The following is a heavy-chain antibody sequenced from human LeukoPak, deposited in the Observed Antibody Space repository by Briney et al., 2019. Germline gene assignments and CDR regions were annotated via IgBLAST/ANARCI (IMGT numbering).Heavy chain of an antibody. CDR2: LWYDGSNK. CDR1: GFTFSNAW. Sequence: GGSLRLSCAASGFTFSNAWMSWVRQAPGKGLEWVAVLWYDGSNKFYADSVKGRFTISRDNSKNTLYLQMNSLRAEDTAVYYCARDTDTSSHYGCFDPWGQGTLVTVSS. J-gene: IGHJ5*02. CDR3: ARDTDTSSHYGCFDP. D-gene: IGHD2-2*01. V-gene: IGHV3-33*08.